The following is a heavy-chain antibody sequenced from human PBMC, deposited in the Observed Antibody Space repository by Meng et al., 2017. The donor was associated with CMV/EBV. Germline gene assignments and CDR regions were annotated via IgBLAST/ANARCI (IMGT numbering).Heavy chain of an antibody. V-gene: IGHV3-23*01. CDR2: IRGSGGST. D-gene: IGHD1-26*01. Sequence: GESLKISCAASGFTFSSSAMGWVRQAPGKGLEWVSAIRGSGGSTYYADSVKGRFTISRDNSKNTLYLQINSLRAEDTAVYYCAKESGTYYIVGFDPWGQGTLVTVS. CDR1: GFTFSSSA. CDR3: AKESGTYYIVGFDP. J-gene: IGHJ5*02.